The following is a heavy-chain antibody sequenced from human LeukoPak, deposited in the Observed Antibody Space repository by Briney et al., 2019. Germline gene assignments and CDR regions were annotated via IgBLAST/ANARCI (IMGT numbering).Heavy chain of an antibody. CDR3: AKERRDFDY. CDR1: GFTVSSNY. J-gene: IGHJ4*02. Sequence: GGSLRLSCAVSGFTVSSNYMSWVRQAPGKGLEWVSVIYSGGSTYYADSVKGRFTISRDNSKNTLYLQMNSLRAEDTAVYYCAKERRDFDYWGQGTLVTVSS. V-gene: IGHV3-53*01. CDR2: IYSGGST.